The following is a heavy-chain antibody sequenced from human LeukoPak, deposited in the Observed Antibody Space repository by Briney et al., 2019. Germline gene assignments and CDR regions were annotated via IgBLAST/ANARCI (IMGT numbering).Heavy chain of an antibody. D-gene: IGHD2-2*01. V-gene: IGHV3-9*01. J-gene: IGHJ6*02. CDR3: AKDLGYCSSTSGYAGAGYYYYGMDV. Sequence: SGGSLRLSCAASGFTFDDYAMHWVRQAPGKGLEWVSGISWNSGSIGYADSVKGRFTISRDNAKNSLYLQMNSLRAEDTALYYCAKDLGYCSSTSGYAGAGYYYYGMDVWGQGTTVTVSS. CDR1: GFTFDDYA. CDR2: ISWNSGSI.